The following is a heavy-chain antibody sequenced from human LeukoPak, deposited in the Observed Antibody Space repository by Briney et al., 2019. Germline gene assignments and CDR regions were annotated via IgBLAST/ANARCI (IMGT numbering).Heavy chain of an antibody. Sequence: GGSLRLSCAVSGFTFSSYAMSWVRQAPGKGLEWVSAISGSGGSTYYADSVKGRFTISRDNSKNTLYLQMNSLRAEDTAVYYCAKDLQYYDSSGYYPNGFDPWGQGTLVTVSS. J-gene: IGHJ5*02. D-gene: IGHD3-22*01. CDR3: AKDLQYYDSSGYYPNGFDP. V-gene: IGHV3-23*01. CDR1: GFTFSSYA. CDR2: ISGSGGST.